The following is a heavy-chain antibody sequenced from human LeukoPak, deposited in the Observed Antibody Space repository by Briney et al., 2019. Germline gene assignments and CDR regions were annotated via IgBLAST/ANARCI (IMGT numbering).Heavy chain of an antibody. V-gene: IGHV3-23*01. CDR3: AKSADEFGDYEEVGSLDY. D-gene: IGHD4-17*01. Sequence: GGSLRLSCAASGFTFSSYAMSWVRQAPGKGLEWVSGISGSGGSTYYADSVKGRFTISRDNSKNTLYLQMNSLRAEDTAIYFCAKSADEFGDYEEVGSLDYWGQGTLVTVSS. J-gene: IGHJ4*02. CDR1: GFTFSSYA. CDR2: ISGSGGST.